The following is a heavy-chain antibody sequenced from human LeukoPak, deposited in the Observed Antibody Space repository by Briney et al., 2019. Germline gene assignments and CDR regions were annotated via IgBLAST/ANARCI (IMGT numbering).Heavy chain of an antibody. V-gene: IGHV3-48*01. CDR2: ISSSSSTI. J-gene: IGHJ5*02. Sequence: PGGSLRLSCAASGFTFSSYSMNWVRQAPGKGLEWVSYISSSSSTIYYADSVKGRFTISRDNAKNSLYLQMNSLRAEDTAVYYCARDAGGTSQRRGWFDPWGQGILVTVSS. CDR1: GFTFSSYS. CDR3: ARDAGGTSQRRGWFDP. D-gene: IGHD4-23*01.